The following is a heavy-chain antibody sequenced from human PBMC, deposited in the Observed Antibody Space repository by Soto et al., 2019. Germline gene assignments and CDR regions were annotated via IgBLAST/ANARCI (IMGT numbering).Heavy chain of an antibody. D-gene: IGHD2-2*01. CDR2: IIPISGTA. V-gene: IGHV1-69*01. Sequence: QVQLVQSGAEVKKPGSSVKVSCKASGGTFSSYAISWVRQAPGQGLEWMGGIIPISGTANYAQKFQGRVTIPAAESTSTAYMELSSLRSEDTAVYYCARSQGSSTSLEIYYYYYYGMDVWGQGTTVTVSS. CDR3: ARSQGSSTSLEIYYYYYYGMDV. J-gene: IGHJ6*02. CDR1: GGTFSSYA.